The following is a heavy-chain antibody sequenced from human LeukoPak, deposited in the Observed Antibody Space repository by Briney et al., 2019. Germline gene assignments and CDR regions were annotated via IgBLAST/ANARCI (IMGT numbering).Heavy chain of an antibody. D-gene: IGHD3-10*01. J-gene: IGHJ3*02. CDR2: ICWNSGNI. Sequence: GGSLRLSCAASGFTFDDYAMHWVRQAPGKGLEWVSGICWNSGNIGYADSVKGRFTISRDNAKSSLYLQMNSLRAEDMALYYCAKSLMVRGVMWWSGAFDIWGQGTMVTVSS. V-gene: IGHV3-9*03. CDR1: GFTFDDYA. CDR3: AKSLMVRGVMWWSGAFDI.